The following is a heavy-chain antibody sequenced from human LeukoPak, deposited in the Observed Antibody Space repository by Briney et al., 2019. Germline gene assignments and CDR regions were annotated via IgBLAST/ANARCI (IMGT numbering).Heavy chain of an antibody. V-gene: IGHV3-30-3*01. Sequence: GGSLRLSCAASGFTFSSYAMHWVRQAPGKGLEWVAVISYDGSNKYYADSVKGRFTISRDNSKNTLYLQMNSLRAEDTAVYYCAGLGATNPRYYYYYGMDVWGQGTTVTVSS. J-gene: IGHJ6*02. CDR1: GFTFSSYA. D-gene: IGHD1-26*01. CDR3: AGLGATNPRYYYYYGMDV. CDR2: ISYDGSNK.